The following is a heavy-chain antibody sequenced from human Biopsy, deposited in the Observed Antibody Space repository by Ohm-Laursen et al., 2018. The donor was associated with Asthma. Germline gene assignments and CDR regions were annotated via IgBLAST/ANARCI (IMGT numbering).Heavy chain of an antibody. CDR3: VRGSSSWHHGPFHYYYGIDV. D-gene: IGHD6-13*01. CDR1: SGSGGYMRSGNYY. CDR2: IYYSGTT. V-gene: IGHV4-39*01. J-gene: IGHJ6*02. Sequence: SETLSLTCSLSSGSGGYMRSGNYYWGWIRQPPGKGLEWIGSIYYSGTTYYNPSLESRVTVSADTSKNQFSLKLTSVTAADTAVYYCVRGSSSWHHGPFHYYYGIDVWGPGTTVSVS.